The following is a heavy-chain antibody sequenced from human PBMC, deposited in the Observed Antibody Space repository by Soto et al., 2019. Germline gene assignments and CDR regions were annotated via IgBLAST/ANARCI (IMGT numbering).Heavy chain of an antibody. D-gene: IGHD3-9*01. V-gene: IGHV4-30-4*01. CDR3: ARGRYCLTGRCFPNWLI. CDR2: IYKSATT. CDR1: GDSISNLDYF. Sequence: SETLSLTCSVSGDSISNLDYFWAWIRQPPGQALEYIGYIYKSATTYYNPSFESRVAISVDTSKSQFSLNVTSVTAADTAVYFCARGRYCLTGRCFPNWLIWGQGTLVTVSS. J-gene: IGHJ4*02.